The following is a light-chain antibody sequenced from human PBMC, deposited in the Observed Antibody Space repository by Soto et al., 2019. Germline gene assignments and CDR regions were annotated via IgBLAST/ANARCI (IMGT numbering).Light chain of an antibody. Sequence: EIVLTQSPATLFLSPGERATLSCRASQSFINSLAWFQQKPGQAPRLLMYDASNRATGIPARFSASGSGTDFTLTISSLEPEDFAVYYCQQRSSWPLLTFGGGTKVEI. V-gene: IGKV3-11*01. CDR2: DAS. CDR1: QSFINS. J-gene: IGKJ4*01. CDR3: QQRSSWPLLT.